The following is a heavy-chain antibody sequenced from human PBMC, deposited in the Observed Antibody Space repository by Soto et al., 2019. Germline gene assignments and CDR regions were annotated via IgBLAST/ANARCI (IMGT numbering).Heavy chain of an antibody. Sequence: GGSLRLSCAASGFTFSSYSMNWVRQAPGKGLEWVSSISSSSSYIYYADSVKGRFTISRDNAKNSLYLQMNSLRAEDTAVYYCARDVIAAAGTEIWFDPWGQGTLVTVSS. CDR1: GFTFSSYS. V-gene: IGHV3-21*01. CDR2: ISSSSSYI. J-gene: IGHJ5*02. CDR3: ARDVIAAAGTEIWFDP. D-gene: IGHD6-13*01.